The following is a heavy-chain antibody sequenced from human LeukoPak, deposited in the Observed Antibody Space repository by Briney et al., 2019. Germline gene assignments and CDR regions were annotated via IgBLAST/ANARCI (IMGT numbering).Heavy chain of an antibody. CDR2: IRYDGSNK. CDR3: AKSGTRSSWSPRVKTYLDY. J-gene: IGHJ4*02. V-gene: IGHV3-30*02. D-gene: IGHD6-13*01. Sequence: GGSLRLSCAASGFVFSTYGMHWVRQAPGKGLEWVAFIRYDGSNKYYADSVEGRFTISRDNSKNTLYLQMNSLRAEDTAVYYCAKSGTRSSWSPRVKTYLDYWGQGTLVTVSS. CDR1: GFVFSTYG.